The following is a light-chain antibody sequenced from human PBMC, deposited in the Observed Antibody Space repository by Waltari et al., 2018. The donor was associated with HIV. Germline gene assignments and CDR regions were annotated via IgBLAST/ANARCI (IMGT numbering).Light chain of an antibody. CDR3: QQLNRYAIT. Sequence: DIQLTQSTPCLSASVGERVNISCRASQVISSYFAWYQQKPGKAPKLLIYAASTLQSGVPSRFSGSGSGTEFTLTISSLQPEDFATYYCQQLNRYAITFGQGTRLEIK. V-gene: IGKV1-9*01. J-gene: IGKJ5*01. CDR1: QVISSY. CDR2: AAS.